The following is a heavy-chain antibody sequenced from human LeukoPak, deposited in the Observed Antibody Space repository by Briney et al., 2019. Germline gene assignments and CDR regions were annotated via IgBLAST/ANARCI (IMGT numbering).Heavy chain of an antibody. CDR1: GGTFSSYT. V-gene: IGHV1-69*04. Sequence: SVKVSCKASGGTFSSYTISWVRQAPGQGLEWMGRIIPILGIANYAQKFQGRVTITADKSTSTAYMELSSLRSEDTAVYYCARDSPWSEAEQWLVRFDYWGQGTLVTVSS. D-gene: IGHD6-19*01. CDR2: IIPILGIA. CDR3: ARDSPWSEAEQWLVRFDY. J-gene: IGHJ4*02.